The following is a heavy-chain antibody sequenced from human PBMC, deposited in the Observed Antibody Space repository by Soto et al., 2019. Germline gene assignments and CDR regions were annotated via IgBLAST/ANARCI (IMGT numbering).Heavy chain of an antibody. D-gene: IGHD2-15*01. J-gene: IGHJ6*03. CDR1: GGSISSGGYY. V-gene: IGHV4-31*03. CDR2: IYYSGST. Sequence: SETLSLTCTVSGGSISSGGYYWSWIRQHPGKGLEWIGYIYYSGSTYYNPSLKSRVTISVDTSKNQFSLKLSSVTAADTAVYYCAREAEVVAATYYYYYMDVWGKGTTVTVSS. CDR3: AREAEVVAATYYYYYMDV.